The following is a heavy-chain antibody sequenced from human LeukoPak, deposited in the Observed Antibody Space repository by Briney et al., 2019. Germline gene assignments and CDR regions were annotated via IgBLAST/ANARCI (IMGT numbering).Heavy chain of an antibody. CDR3: ARHPGNYVWGSYRPYYFDY. Sequence: SETLSLTCTVSGYSISNGYFWGWIRQTSGNGLEWIGSMYHAGTTYYNPSLKSRVTISVDTSKNQFSLKLSSVTAADTAVYYCARHPGNYVWGSYRPYYFDYWGQGTLVTVSS. CDR1: GYSISNGYF. CDR2: MYHAGTT. V-gene: IGHV4-38-2*02. D-gene: IGHD3-16*02. J-gene: IGHJ4*02.